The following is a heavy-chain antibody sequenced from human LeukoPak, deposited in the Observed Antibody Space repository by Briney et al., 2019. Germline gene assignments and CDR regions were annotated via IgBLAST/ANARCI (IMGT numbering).Heavy chain of an antibody. J-gene: IGHJ4*02. D-gene: IGHD3-10*01. Sequence: SETLSLTCTVSGGSITSASYYWSCIRQPPGKGLEWIGSIYYSGSTYYNPSLKSRVTISVDTSKNQFSLKLSSVTAADTALYYCAKHYMGSSYNHGLDCWGQGTLVTVSS. CDR3: AKHYMGSSYNHGLDC. CDR1: GGSITSASYY. CDR2: IYYSGST. V-gene: IGHV4-39*01.